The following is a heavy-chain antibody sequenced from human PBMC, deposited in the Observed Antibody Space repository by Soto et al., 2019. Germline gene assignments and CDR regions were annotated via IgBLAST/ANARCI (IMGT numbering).Heavy chain of an antibody. V-gene: IGHV1-69*13. Sequence: SSVKVSCKASGGTFSSYAISWVRQAPGQGLGWMGGIIPIFGTANYAQKFQGRVTITADESTSTAYMELSSLRSEDTAVYYCASEASSGWSRNPMVSYYFADWGQGTLVT. CDR1: GGTFSSYA. CDR2: IIPIFGTA. CDR3: ASEASSGWSRNPMVSYYFAD. J-gene: IGHJ4*02. D-gene: IGHD6-19*01.